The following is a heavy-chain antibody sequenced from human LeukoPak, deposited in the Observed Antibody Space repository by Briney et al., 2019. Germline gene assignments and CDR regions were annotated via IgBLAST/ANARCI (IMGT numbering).Heavy chain of an antibody. CDR3: AREGGFYRPLDY. D-gene: IGHD3-3*01. CDR2: VHLDGRT. CDR1: GGSVTSTNW. Sequence: SGTLSLTCAVSGGSVTSTNWWTWVRQPPGKGLEWIEEVHLDGRTNYNPSLTGRLTLSVDLYENHISLKLTSVTAADTAVYYCAREGGFYRPLDYLGQGTLVTVSS. V-gene: IGHV4-4*02. J-gene: IGHJ4*02.